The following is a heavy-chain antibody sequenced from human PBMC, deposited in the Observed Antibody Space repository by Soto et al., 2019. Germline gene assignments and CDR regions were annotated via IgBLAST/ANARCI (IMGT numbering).Heavy chain of an antibody. CDR1: GGSFSGYY. V-gene: IGHV4-34*01. D-gene: IGHD2-2*01. Sequence: SETLSLTCAVYGGSFSGYYWSWIRQPPGKGLEWIGEINHSGSTNYNPSLKSRVTISVDTSKNQFSLKLSSVTAADTAVYYCARGRRAAAKYYFDYWGQGTLVTVSS. CDR3: ARGRRAAAKYYFDY. J-gene: IGHJ4*02. CDR2: INHSGST.